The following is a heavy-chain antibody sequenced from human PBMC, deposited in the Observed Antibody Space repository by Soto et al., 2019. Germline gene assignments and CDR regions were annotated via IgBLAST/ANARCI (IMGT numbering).Heavy chain of an antibody. J-gene: IGHJ4*02. D-gene: IGHD6-6*01. CDR1: GYTLTELS. CDR2: FDPEDGET. CDR3: ATEGSIAARWSD. Sequence: ASVKVSCKVSGYTLTELSMHWVRQAPGKGLEWMGGFDPEDGETIYAQKFQGRVTMTEDTSTDTAYMELSSLRSEDTAVYYCATEGSIAARWSDWGQGTLVTVSS. V-gene: IGHV1-24*01.